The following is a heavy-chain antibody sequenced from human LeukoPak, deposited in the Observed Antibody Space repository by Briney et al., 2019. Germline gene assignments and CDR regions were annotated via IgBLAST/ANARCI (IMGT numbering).Heavy chain of an antibody. J-gene: IGHJ5*02. CDR1: GGSFSGYY. Sequence: SETLSLTCAVYGGSFSGYYWSWIRQPPGKGLEWIGEINHSGSTNYNPSLKSRVTISVDTSKNQFSLKLSSVTAADTAGYYCARGYGSGSYYNLIWFDPWGQGTLVTVSS. V-gene: IGHV4-34*01. D-gene: IGHD3-10*01. CDR2: INHSGST. CDR3: ARGYGSGSYYNLIWFDP.